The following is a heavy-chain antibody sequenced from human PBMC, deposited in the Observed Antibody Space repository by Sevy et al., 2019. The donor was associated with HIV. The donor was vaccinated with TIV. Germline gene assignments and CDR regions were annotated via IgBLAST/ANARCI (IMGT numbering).Heavy chain of an antibody. Sequence: GGSLRLSCAASGFTSDDYTMHWVRQAPGKGLEWVSLISWDGGSTYYADSVKGRFTISRDNSKNSLYLQMNSLRTEDTALYYCAKDTRYCSGGSCYLEVGAFDIWGQGTMVTVSS. CDR1: GFTSDDYT. J-gene: IGHJ3*02. CDR2: ISWDGGST. D-gene: IGHD2-15*01. CDR3: AKDTRYCSGGSCYLEVGAFDI. V-gene: IGHV3-43*01.